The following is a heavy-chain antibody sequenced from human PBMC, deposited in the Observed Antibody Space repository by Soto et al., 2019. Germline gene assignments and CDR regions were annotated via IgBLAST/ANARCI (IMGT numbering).Heavy chain of an antibody. V-gene: IGHV3-7*03. D-gene: IGHD5-12*01. J-gene: IGHJ5*02. Sequence: EVQLVESGGGLVQPGGSLRLSCAASGFTFSSYWVSWVRQAPGKGLEWVANIKEDGSEKYYVDSMKGRFTISRDNAKNSLYLQMNSLRAEDTAVYYCARGYRGYGSWGQGTLVTVSS. CDR2: IKEDGSEK. CDR3: ARGYRGYGS. CDR1: GFTFSSYW.